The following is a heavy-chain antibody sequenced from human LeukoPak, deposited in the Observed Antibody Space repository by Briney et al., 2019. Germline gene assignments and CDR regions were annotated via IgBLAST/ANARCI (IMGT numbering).Heavy chain of an antibody. D-gene: IGHD3-3*01. J-gene: IGHJ6*02. V-gene: IGHV1-18*01. CDR1: GYTFTSYG. CDR2: ISAYNGNT. CDR3: ARDRPGTIFGVVIQPQYYCYYGMDV. Sequence: ASVKVSCKASGYTFTSYGISWVRQAPGQGLEWMGWISAYNGNTNYAQKLQGRVTMTTDTSTSTAYMELRSLRSDDTAVYYCARDRPGTIFGVVIQPQYYCYYGMDVWGQGTTVTVSS.